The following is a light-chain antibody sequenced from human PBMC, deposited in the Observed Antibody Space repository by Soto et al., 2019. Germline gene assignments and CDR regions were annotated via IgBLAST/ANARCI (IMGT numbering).Light chain of an antibody. J-gene: IGLJ1*01. CDR1: NIGSES. CDR3: QVWDSSSDHYV. CDR2: DDA. Sequence: SYELTQSPSVSVAPGQTARITCGGNNIGSESVHWYQQKPGQAPVLVVCDDADRPSGIPERFSGSNSGNTATLTISRVEVGDEADYYWQVWDSSSDHYVFGTGTKVTVL. V-gene: IGLV3-21*02.